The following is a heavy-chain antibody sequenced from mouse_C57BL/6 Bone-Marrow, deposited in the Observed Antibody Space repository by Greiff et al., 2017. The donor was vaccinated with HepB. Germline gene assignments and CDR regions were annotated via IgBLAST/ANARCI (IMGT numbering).Heavy chain of an antibody. V-gene: IGHV1-39*01. CDR3: AGIYYGNFSWFAY. D-gene: IGHD2-1*01. J-gene: IGHJ3*01. Sequence: VQLKESGPELVKPGASVKISCKASGYSFTDYNMNWVKQSNGKSLEWIGVINPNYGTTSYNQKFKGKATLTVDQSSSTAYMQLNSLTSEDSAVYYCAGIYYGNFSWFAYWGQGTLVTVSA. CDR1: GYSFTDYN. CDR2: INPNYGTT.